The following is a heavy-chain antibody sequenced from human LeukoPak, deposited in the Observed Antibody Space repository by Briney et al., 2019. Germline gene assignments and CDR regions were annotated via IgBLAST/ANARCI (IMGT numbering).Heavy chain of an antibody. CDR3: ARQFEGGSDWFDP. J-gene: IGHJ5*02. CDR2: IYYSGST. V-gene: IGHV4-59*01. Sequence: SETLSLTCTVSGGSISTYYWSWIRQPPGKGLEWIGYIYYSGSTNYNPSLKSRITISVDTSKNQFSLKLSSVTAADTAAYYCARQFEGGSDWFDPWGQGTLVTVSS. D-gene: IGHD2-15*01. CDR1: GGSISTYY.